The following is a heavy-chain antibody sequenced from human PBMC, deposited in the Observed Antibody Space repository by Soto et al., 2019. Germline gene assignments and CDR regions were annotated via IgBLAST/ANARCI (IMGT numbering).Heavy chain of an antibody. CDR1: GDSISSGINY. CDR3: ARAPWSFYYFDY. J-gene: IGHJ4*02. CDR2: IFYSGGT. Sequence: QVQLQESGPGLVKPSQTLSLTCTVSGDSISSGINYWSWIRQHPGKGLEWMAYIFYSGGTYYNPSLKSRVTISVDTSKNQFSLNLSSVTAADTAVYYCARAPWSFYYFDYWGQGTLVTVSS. D-gene: IGHD3-10*01. V-gene: IGHV4-31*03.